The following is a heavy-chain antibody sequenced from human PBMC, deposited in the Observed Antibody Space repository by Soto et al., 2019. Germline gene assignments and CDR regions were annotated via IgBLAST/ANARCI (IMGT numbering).Heavy chain of an antibody. CDR2: IHNSGST. CDR1: GDSISNAAYY. V-gene: IGHV4-61*08. CDR3: ARHVRFNYFDY. Sequence: SETLSLTCTVSGDSISNAAYYWGWIRQPPGKGLEWIGSIHNSGSTNYNPSLTSRVTISVDTSKNQFSLKLSSVTAADTAVYYCARHVRFNYFDYWGQGTLVTVSS. J-gene: IGHJ4*02. D-gene: IGHD3-10*02.